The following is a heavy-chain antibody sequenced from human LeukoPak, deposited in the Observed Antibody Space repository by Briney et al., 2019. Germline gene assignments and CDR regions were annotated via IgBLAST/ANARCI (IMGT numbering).Heavy chain of an antibody. V-gene: IGHV3-23*01. CDR1: GFNFTRYA. Sequence: GGSLRLSCATSGFNFTRYAMSWVRQAPGKGLEWVAAISRRADSTYYADSVKGRLTISRDNAKSSLFLQMNSLRAEDTAVYYCAKASFYYDFWSGPFASWGQGSLVVVSS. CDR3: AKASFYYDFWSGPFAS. J-gene: IGHJ4*02. D-gene: IGHD3-3*01. CDR2: ISRRADST.